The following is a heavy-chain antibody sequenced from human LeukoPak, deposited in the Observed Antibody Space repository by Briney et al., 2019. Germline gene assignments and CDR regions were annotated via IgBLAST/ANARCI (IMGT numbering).Heavy chain of an antibody. CDR1: GGSISSSSYY. CDR2: SYSSGRT. V-gene: IGHV4-39*01. CDR3: ARHRAEWFEELWGY. D-gene: IGHD3-10*01. Sequence: PSETLSLTCTASGGSISSSSYYWGWIRQPPGQGLEWIGTSYSSGRTYDNPSLKRRFIISANAYKNQISLKLSYMTATDTAVSYCARHRAEWFEELWGYWGQGTLVSVSS. J-gene: IGHJ4*02.